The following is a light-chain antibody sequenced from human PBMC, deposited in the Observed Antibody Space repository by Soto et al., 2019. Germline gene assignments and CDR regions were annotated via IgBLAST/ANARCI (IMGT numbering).Light chain of an antibody. V-gene: IGLV2-14*01. Sequence: QSALTQPASVSGSPGQSITISCTGTSSDVGGYNYVSWYLHHPGKAPKLMIYEVSNRPSGVSNRVSGSKSGNTASLTISVLQADDEADYYCSSYTSSSRYVFGTGTKLTVL. J-gene: IGLJ1*01. CDR3: SSYTSSSRYV. CDR1: SSDVGGYNY. CDR2: EVS.